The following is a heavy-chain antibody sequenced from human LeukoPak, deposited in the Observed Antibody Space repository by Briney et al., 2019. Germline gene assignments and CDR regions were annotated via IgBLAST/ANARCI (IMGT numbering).Heavy chain of an antibody. Sequence: GGSLRLSCVASGFTFSSYSMNWVRQAPGKGLEWVSSISSSSSYIYYADSVKGRFTISRDNAKNSLYLQMNSLRAEDTAVYYCARDGLAVAGSPVYFDYWGQGTLVTVSS. CDR1: GFTFSSYS. J-gene: IGHJ4*02. CDR2: ISSSSSYI. CDR3: ARDGLAVAGSPVYFDY. V-gene: IGHV3-21*01. D-gene: IGHD6-19*01.